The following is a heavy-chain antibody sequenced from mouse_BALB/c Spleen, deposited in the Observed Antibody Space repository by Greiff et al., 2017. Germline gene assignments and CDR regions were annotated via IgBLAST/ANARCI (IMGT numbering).Heavy chain of an antibody. V-gene: IGHV3-6*02. D-gene: IGHD2-1*01. CDR2: ISYDGSN. Sequence: DVKLQESGPGLVKPSQSLSLTCSVTGYSITSGYYWNWIRQFPGNKLEWMGYISYDGSNNYNPSLKNRISITRDTSKNQFFLKLNSVTTEDTATYYCARKLQDYFDYWGQGTTLTVSS. CDR1: GYSITSGYY. J-gene: IGHJ2*01. CDR3: ARKLQDYFDY.